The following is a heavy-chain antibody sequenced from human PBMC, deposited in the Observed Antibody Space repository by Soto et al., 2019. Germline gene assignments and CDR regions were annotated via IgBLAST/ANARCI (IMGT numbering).Heavy chain of an antibody. CDR1: GFTFDDYA. CDR2: ISWNGAAT. V-gene: IGHV3-9*01. J-gene: IGHJ4*02. CDR3: ANLPLYGSGFDC. Sequence: EVQLVESGGVLVQPGGSLRLSCAASGFTFDDYAIHWVRQAPGKGLEWVSGISWNGAATGYADSVKGRFTISRDNAKNPLYMQMNSLGSDDTAIYYCANLPLYGSGFDCWGLGTLVTVSS. D-gene: IGHD3-10*01.